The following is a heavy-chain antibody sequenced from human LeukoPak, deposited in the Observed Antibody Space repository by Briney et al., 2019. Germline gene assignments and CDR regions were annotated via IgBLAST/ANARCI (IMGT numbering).Heavy chain of an antibody. Sequence: GGSRRLSCAASGFTFSSYAMSWVRQAPGKGLEWVSAISGSGGSTYYADSVKGRFTISRDNSKNTLYLQMNSLRAEDSAVYYCATDREGDPSAYYLVGGQGTLITVSS. CDR1: GFTFSSYA. J-gene: IGHJ4*02. CDR2: ISGSGGST. D-gene: IGHD3-22*01. V-gene: IGHV3-23*01. CDR3: ATDREGDPSAYYLV.